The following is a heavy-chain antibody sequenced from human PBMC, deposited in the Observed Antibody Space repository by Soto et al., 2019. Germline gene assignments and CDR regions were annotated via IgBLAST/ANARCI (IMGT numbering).Heavy chain of an antibody. CDR2: ISSSGSTI. Sequence: GGSLRLSCAASGFTFSDYYMSWIRQAPGKGLEWVSYISSSGSTIYYADSVKGRFTISRDNAKNSLYLQMNSLRAEDTAVYYCARVPQLGSISGYYTRLKLWPIRGPDYWGQGTLVTVSS. J-gene: IGHJ4*02. CDR3: ARVPQLGSISGYYTRLKLWPIRGPDY. V-gene: IGHV3-11*01. D-gene: IGHD3-3*01. CDR1: GFTFSDYY.